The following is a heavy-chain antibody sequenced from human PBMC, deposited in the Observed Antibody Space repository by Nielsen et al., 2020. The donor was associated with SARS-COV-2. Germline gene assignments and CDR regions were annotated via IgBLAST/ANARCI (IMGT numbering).Heavy chain of an antibody. J-gene: IGHJ4*02. Sequence: SETLSLTCTVSGGSVSSGSYYWSWIRQPPGKGLEWIGYIYYSGSTNYNPSLKSRVTISVDTSKNQFSLKLSSVIAADTAVYYCARDRWQQLVPTYWDQGTLVTVSS. CDR2: IYYSGST. V-gene: IGHV4-61*01. CDR1: GGSVSSGSYY. CDR3: ARDRWQQLVPTY. D-gene: IGHD6-13*01.